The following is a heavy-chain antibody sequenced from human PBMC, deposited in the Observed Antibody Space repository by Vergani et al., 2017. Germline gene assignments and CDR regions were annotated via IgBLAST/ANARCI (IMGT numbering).Heavy chain of an antibody. CDR2: IYTSGST. CDR3: ARLTYYYDSSGYWVDWFDP. V-gene: IGHV4-4*09. CDR1: GGSISSYY. J-gene: IGHJ5*02. Sequence: QVQLQESGPGLVKPSETLSLTCTVSGGSISSYYWSWIRQPPGKGLEWIGYIYTSGSTNNNPYLKSRVTISVDTSKNQFSLKLSSVTAADTAVYYCARLTYYYDSSGYWVDWFDPWGQGTLVTVSS. D-gene: IGHD3-22*01.